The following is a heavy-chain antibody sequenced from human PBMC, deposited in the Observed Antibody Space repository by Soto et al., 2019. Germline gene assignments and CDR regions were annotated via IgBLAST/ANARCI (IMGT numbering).Heavy chain of an antibody. J-gene: IGHJ6*04. V-gene: IGHV4-59*08. CDR3: VRQGIGNLHGLVGV. D-gene: IGHD1-1*01. CDR1: SGPSSSHN. CDR2: VYNTGGT. Sequence: QVQLQQSGPGLVKPSETLSLTCTVSSGPSSSHNWGWIRQSPGRGLEWIGYVYNTGGTSYNPSLKSRVTLSADTPANHISLTLSFVTAADTPIYYGVRQGIGNLHGLVGVWGKGTTVSVSS.